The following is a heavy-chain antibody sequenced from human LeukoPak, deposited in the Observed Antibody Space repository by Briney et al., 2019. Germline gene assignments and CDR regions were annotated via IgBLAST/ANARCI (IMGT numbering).Heavy chain of an antibody. CDR2: INPNSGGT. CDR1: GYTFTGYY. D-gene: IGHD3-22*01. J-gene: IGHJ6*03. CDR3: ARGKADYYASGGYRYYNYYYMDV. V-gene: IGHV1-2*02. Sequence: VKVSCKASGYTFTGYYMHWVRQAPGQGLEWMGWINPNSGGTNYAQKFQGRVTMTRDTSISTAYMELSGLRSDDTAVYYCARGKADYYASGGYRYYNYYYMDVWGKGTTVTVSS.